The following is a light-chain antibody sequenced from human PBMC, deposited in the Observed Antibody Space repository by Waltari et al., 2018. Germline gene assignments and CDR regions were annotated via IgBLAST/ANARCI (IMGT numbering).Light chain of an antibody. Sequence: WYQFYPCKAPKLIFYDVSKRPSASSNRFSGSKSGNTASLVISGLHPDDEAVYYCASYTTTTTAVFGGGTRVTV. CDR3: ASYTTTTTAV. V-gene: IGLV2-14*03. J-gene: IGLJ2*01. CDR2: DVS.